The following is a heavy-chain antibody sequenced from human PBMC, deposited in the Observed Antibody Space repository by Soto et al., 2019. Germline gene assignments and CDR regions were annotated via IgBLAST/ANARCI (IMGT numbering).Heavy chain of an antibody. CDR1: GFTFSRYW. CDR3: ARGDTPMITGMDSFDI. D-gene: IGHD5-18*01. V-gene: IGHV3-7*01. J-gene: IGHJ3*02. CDR2: IKQDGTEK. Sequence: VVSLRVSCAASGFTFSRYWMNWVRQAPGKGLEWVANIKQDGTEKNYVDSVKGRFTISRDNARNSLYLQMDSLRAEDTAVYFCARGDTPMITGMDSFDIWGQGTMVTASS.